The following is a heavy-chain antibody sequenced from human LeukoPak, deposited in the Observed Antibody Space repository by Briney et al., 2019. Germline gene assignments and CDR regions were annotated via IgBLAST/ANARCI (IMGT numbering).Heavy chain of an antibody. V-gene: IGHV1-18*04. D-gene: IGHD3-22*01. J-gene: IGHJ4*02. CDR1: GSSVTICS. CDR3: ARDGLGYYDSSGYDY. CDR2: ISACNGNT. Sequence: ASVNLSFKCSGSSVTICSISWVRHGPGQGLELMGGISACNGNTNYAQKLQGRGSMTTDTATSTAYMELRMLRSDDTAVYYCARDGLGYYDSSGYDYWGQGTLVTVSS.